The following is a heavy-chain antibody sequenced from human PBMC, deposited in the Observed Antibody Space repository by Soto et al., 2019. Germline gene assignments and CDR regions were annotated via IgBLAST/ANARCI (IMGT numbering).Heavy chain of an antibody. CDR1: GYSFTMYW. D-gene: IGHD3-3*01. Sequence: GESLKISCTGSGYSFTMYWIGWVRQMPGKGLEWMGIIYPGDSDTRYSPSFQGQVTISADKSISTACLQWSSLKASDTAMYYCARPQXLYYDFWSGYPIDAFDIWGQGTMVTVSS. J-gene: IGHJ3*02. CDR2: IYPGDSDT. V-gene: IGHV5-51*01. CDR3: ARPQXLYYDFWSGYPIDAFDI.